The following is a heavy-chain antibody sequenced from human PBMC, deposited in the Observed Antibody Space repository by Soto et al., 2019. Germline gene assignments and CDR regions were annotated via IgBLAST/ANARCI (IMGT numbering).Heavy chain of an antibody. D-gene: IGHD6-13*01. CDR1: GGSISSGDYY. Sequence: TLSLTCTVSGGSISSGDYYWSWIRQPPGKGLEWIGYIYYSGSTYYNPSLKSRVTISVDTSKNQFSLKLSSVTAADTAVYYCARSISGYSSSWQDYWGQGTLVTVSS. CDR3: ARSISGYSSSWQDY. CDR2: IYYSGST. V-gene: IGHV4-30-4*01. J-gene: IGHJ4*02.